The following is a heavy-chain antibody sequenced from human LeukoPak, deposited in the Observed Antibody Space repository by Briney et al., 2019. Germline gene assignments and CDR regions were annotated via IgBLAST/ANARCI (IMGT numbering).Heavy chain of an antibody. D-gene: IGHD5-18*01. V-gene: IGHV3-23*01. Sequence: AGGSLRLSCAASGFTFSSYAVSWVRQAPGKGLEWVSAISAGGGSTYYADSVKGRFTISRDNSKNTLYLQMNSLRAEDTAVYYCARGSPGVQLWFYPYYYGMDVWGQGTTVTVSS. CDR2: ISAGGGST. CDR3: ARGSPGVQLWFYPYYYGMDV. J-gene: IGHJ6*02. CDR1: GFTFSSYA.